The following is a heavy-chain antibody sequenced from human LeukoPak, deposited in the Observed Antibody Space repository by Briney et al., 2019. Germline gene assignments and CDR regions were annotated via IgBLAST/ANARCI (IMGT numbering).Heavy chain of an antibody. D-gene: IGHD3-10*01. CDR3: ARDGGFGFLAAFDI. CDR1: GFTFSSYS. V-gene: IGHV3-48*02. Sequence: GGSLRLSCAASGFTFSSYSMNWVRQAPGKGLEWISYISGSGSVSYYEDSVEGRFTISRDKAKNSLYLQMNSLRDEDTALYYCARDGGFGFLAAFDIWGQGTMVTVSS. J-gene: IGHJ3*02. CDR2: ISGSGSVS.